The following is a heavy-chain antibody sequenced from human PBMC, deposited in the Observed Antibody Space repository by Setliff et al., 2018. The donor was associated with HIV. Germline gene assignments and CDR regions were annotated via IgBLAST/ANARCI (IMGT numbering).Heavy chain of an antibody. Sequence: PSETLSLTCTVSGDSIGSRSYYWAWIRQPPGKGLEWIGNIYYSGSTYYNPSLKTRVTISVDGSNNQFSLKLKSVTAADTAVYYCARQMPIPGIAITPVDYWGQGALVTVSS. CDR3: ARQMPIPGIAITPVDY. CDR2: IYYSGST. J-gene: IGHJ4*02. V-gene: IGHV4-39*01. CDR1: GDSIGSRSYY. D-gene: IGHD5-12*01.